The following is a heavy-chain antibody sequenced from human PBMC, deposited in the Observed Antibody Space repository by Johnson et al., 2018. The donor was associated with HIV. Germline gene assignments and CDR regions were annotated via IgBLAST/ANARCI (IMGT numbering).Heavy chain of an antibody. CDR2: IKQDGSEK. J-gene: IGHJ3*02. V-gene: IGHV3-7*01. CDR3: ARDQCAVCSGVSCYSVPLACDI. D-gene: IGHD2-15*01. Sequence: MQLVESGGGLVQPGGSLRLSCAASGFTFSSYWMSWVCQAPGKGLEWVANIKQDGSEKYSVDSVKGRFTISRDNAKNSLYLQMNSLRAEDTAVYYCARDQCAVCSGVSCYSVPLACDIWGQGTMVTVSS. CDR1: GFTFSSYW.